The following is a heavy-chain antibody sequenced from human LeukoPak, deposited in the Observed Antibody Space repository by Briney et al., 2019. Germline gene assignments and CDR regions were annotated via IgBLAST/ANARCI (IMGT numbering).Heavy chain of an antibody. Sequence: KPSETLSLTCTVSGGSISSSDYSWGWIRQSPGKGLEWIGTVYYSGSTYCNASLKKRLTIFVDTSKNQFSLKLNWVTAADTAVYYCARLFVEMVRGVINVRHFDNWGQGTLVIVSS. J-gene: IGHJ4*02. D-gene: IGHD3-10*01. CDR2: VYYSGST. V-gene: IGHV4-39*01. CDR1: GGSISSSDYS. CDR3: ARLFVEMVRGVINVRHFDN.